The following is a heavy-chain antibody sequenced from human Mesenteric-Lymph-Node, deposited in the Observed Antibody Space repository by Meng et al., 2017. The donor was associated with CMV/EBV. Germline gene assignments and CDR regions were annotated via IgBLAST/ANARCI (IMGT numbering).Heavy chain of an antibody. Sequence: CAVSRVSVRGPNWWGWVPQPPDKGLEWLGQIYPSGSTTYNPSLESRVTISVDRSKNQFSLKLISVTAADTAVYYCVSADSLYAPEYWSQGTLVTVSS. V-gene: IGHV4-4*02. J-gene: IGHJ4*02. CDR3: VSADSLYAPEY. D-gene: IGHD5/OR15-5a*01. CDR2: IYPSGST. CDR1: RVSVRGPNW.